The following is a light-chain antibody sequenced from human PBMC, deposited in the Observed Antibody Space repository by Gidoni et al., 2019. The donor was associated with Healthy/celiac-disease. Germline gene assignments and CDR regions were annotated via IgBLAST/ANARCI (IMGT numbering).Light chain of an antibody. V-gene: IGKV1-8*01. Sequence: AIRMTQSPSSFSASTGDRVPITCRASQGISSYLAWYQQKPGKAPKLLIYAASTLQSGVPSRFSGSGSGTDFTLTISCLQSEDFATYYCQQYYSYPCSFGQGTKLEIK. CDR2: AAS. CDR3: QQYYSYPCS. J-gene: IGKJ2*04. CDR1: QGISSY.